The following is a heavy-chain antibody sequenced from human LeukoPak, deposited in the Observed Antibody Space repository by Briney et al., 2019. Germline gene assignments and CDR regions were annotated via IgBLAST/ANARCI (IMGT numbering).Heavy chain of an antibody. D-gene: IGHD6-19*01. CDR2: ISGSGGST. Sequence: GRSLRLSCAASGFTFSTYAMSWVRQAPGKGLEWVSAISGSGGSTYYADSVKGRFTISRDNSQNTLYLQMNSLRAEDTAVYYCAKAGQWLANYYFDYWGQGPLVTVSS. V-gene: IGHV3-23*01. CDR1: GFTFSTYA. CDR3: AKAGQWLANYYFDY. J-gene: IGHJ4*02.